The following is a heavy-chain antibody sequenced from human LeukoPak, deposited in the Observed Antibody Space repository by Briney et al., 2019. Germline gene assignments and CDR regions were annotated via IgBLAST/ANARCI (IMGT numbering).Heavy chain of an antibody. CDR3: AKEGYYYDSSGYGTNWFDP. CDR2: ISGSGGST. V-gene: IGHV3-23*01. Sequence: GGSLRLSCAASGFTFSSYAMSWVRQAPGQGLEWVSAISGSGGSTYYADSVKGRFTISRDNSKNTLYLQMNSLRSEDTAVYYCAKEGYYYDSSGYGTNWFDPWGQGTLVTVSS. J-gene: IGHJ5*02. D-gene: IGHD3-22*01. CDR1: GFTFSSYA.